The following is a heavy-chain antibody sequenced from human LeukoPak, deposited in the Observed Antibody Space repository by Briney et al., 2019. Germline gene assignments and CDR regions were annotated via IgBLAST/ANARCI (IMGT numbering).Heavy chain of an antibody. V-gene: IGHV4-59*11. Sequence: SETLSLTCSVSGGSISRHFWRWIRQPPGKGLEWIAFIHYNGRTKYNPSLQSRVTISIDMSENNFSLKLTSVTAADTAVYYCARLLDNDSSGDPDTFDMWGQGTVVTVSS. J-gene: IGHJ3*02. CDR1: GGSISRHF. D-gene: IGHD3-22*01. CDR3: ARLLDNDSSGDPDTFDM. CDR2: IHYNGRT.